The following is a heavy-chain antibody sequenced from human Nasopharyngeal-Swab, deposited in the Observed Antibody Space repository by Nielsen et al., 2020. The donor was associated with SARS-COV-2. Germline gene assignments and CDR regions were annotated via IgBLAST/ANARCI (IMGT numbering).Heavy chain of an antibody. CDR3: ARDFGAYYDSTAKAY. CDR2: IWYDGSNK. D-gene: IGHD3-22*01. V-gene: IGHV3-33*01. J-gene: IGHJ2*01. Sequence: GESLKISCAASGFTFSSYGMHWVRQAPGKGLEWVAVIWYDGSNKYYADSVKGRFTISRDNSKNTLYLQMNSLRAEDTAVYYCARDFGAYYDSTAKAYRGRGTLVTVSS. CDR1: GFTFSSYG.